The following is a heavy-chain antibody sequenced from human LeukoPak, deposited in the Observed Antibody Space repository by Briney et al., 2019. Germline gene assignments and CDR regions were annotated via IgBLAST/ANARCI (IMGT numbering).Heavy chain of an antibody. Sequence: XMXWVRXXXXXGXXWXXAISGSSDNTYYAGSVKGRFTISRDNSKNTLYLQMNSLRAEDAAVYYCAKLTGSNCYLPVDYWGQGALVTVSS. CDR3: AKLTGSNCYLPVDY. V-gene: IGHV3-23*01. CDR2: ISGSSDNT. J-gene: IGHJ4*02. D-gene: IGHD2-21*02. CDR1: X.